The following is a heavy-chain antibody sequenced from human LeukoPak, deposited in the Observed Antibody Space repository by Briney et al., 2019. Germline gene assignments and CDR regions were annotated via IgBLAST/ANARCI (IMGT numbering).Heavy chain of an antibody. Sequence: GGSLRLSCAASGFTVSNHYMSWVRQAPGKGLEWVALISHDGRNKYYTDSVKGRFTISRDNSKNTLSLQMNSLRAEDTAVYYCAKDLEPYSASWPSDYWGQGALVTVSS. V-gene: IGHV3-30*18. CDR3: AKDLEPYSASWPSDY. CDR2: ISHDGRNK. CDR1: GFTVSNHY. J-gene: IGHJ4*02. D-gene: IGHD6-13*01.